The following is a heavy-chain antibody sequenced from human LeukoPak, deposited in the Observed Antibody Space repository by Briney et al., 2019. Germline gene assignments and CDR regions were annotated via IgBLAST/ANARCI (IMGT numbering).Heavy chain of an antibody. CDR1: GGTFSSYA. D-gene: IGHD2-2*01. V-gene: IGHV1-69*05. CDR3: ARGVVPAARYYYYYLDV. Sequence: SVKVSCKASGGTFSSYAISWVRQAPGQGLEWMGGIIPIFGTANYAQKFQGRVTITTDESTSTAYMELSSLRSEDTAVYYCARGVVPAARYYYYYLDVWGKGATVTGSS. J-gene: IGHJ6*03. CDR2: IIPIFGTA.